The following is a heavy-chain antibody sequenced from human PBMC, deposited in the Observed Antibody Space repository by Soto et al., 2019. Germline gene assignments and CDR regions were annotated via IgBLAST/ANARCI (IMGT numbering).Heavy chain of an antibody. V-gene: IGHV4-34*01. J-gene: IGHJ6*02. CDR1: GGSFSGYY. D-gene: IGHD3-22*01. CDR2: INHSGST. Sequence: SETLSLTCAVYGGSFSGYYWSWIRQPPGKGLEWIGEINHSGSTNYNPSLKSRVTISVDTSKNQFSLKLSSVTAADTAVYYCARGPYYYDSSGYYPDYYYYGMDVWGQGTTVTVSS. CDR3: ARGPYYYDSSGYYPDYYYYGMDV.